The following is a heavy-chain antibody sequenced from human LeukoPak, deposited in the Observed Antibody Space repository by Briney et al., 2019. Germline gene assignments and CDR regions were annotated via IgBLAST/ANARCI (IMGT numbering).Heavy chain of an antibody. CDR2: ISGSGGST. D-gene: IGHD1-26*01. Sequence: GVSLRLSCAASGFTFSSYAMSWVRQAPGKGLEWVSAISGSGGSTYYADSVKGRFTISRDNSKNTLYLQMNSLRAEDTAVYYCAKVPPDSGSYYVDYWGQGTLVTVSS. J-gene: IGHJ4*02. V-gene: IGHV3-23*01. CDR1: GFTFSSYA. CDR3: AKVPPDSGSYYVDY.